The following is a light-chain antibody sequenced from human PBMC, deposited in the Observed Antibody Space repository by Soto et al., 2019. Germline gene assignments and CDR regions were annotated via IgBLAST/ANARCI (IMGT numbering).Light chain of an antibody. CDR3: NSYSNTSPLYG. CDR1: SKDVGGYNY. Sequence: QSALTQPASVSGSPGQSITISCTGTSKDVGGYNYVSWYQKHPGKAPKLMIYDVSNRPSGISNRFSGSKSGTTASLPIFGFQAEDEADYYCNSYSNTSPLYGFGTGTKVTVL. CDR2: DVS. J-gene: IGLJ1*01. V-gene: IGLV2-14*01.